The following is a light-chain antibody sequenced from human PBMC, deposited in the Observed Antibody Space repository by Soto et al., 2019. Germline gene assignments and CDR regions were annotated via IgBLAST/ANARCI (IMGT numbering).Light chain of an antibody. CDR3: PQYGSSGT. J-gene: IGKJ1*01. CDR2: GAS. CDR1: QSVSNNY. V-gene: IGKV3-20*01. Sequence: ELVLTQSPGTLSLSPGERATLSCRASQSVSNNYVAWYQQKPGQAPTLLIYGASNKATGIPDRFSGSGSGTDFTVTISRLEPEDFAVYDCPQYGSSGTFGQGTKVEIK.